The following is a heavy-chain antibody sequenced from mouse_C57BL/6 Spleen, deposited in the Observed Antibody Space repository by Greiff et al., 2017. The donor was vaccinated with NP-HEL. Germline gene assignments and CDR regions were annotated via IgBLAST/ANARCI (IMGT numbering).Heavy chain of an antibody. CDR1: GYTFTSYW. J-gene: IGHJ2*01. Sequence: QVQLKQPGAELVRPGSSVKLSCKASGYTFTSYWMHWVKQRPIQGLEWIGNIDPSDSETHYNQKFKDKATLTVDKSSSTAYMQLSSLTSEDSAVYYCARSPFMITKRYYFDYWGQGTTLTVSS. CDR2: IDPSDSET. D-gene: IGHD2-4*01. V-gene: IGHV1-52*01. CDR3: ARSPFMITKRYYFDY.